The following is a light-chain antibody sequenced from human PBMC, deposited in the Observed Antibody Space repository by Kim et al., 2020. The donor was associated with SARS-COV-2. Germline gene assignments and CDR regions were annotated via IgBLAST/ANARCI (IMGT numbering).Light chain of an antibody. CDR2: GAS. CDR1: QSVSSN. Sequence: ELVLTQSPGTLSLSPGERATLSCRASQSVSSNLAWYQQRPGQAPRLLIYGASNRATGIPDRFSGSGSGTDFTLTISRLEPDDFAVYYCQQYGSLPFTFFPGTKVDIK. CDR3: QQYGSLPFT. V-gene: IGKV3-20*01. J-gene: IGKJ3*01.